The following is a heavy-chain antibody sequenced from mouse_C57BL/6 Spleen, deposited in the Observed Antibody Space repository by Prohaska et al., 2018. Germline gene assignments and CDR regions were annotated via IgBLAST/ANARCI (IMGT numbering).Heavy chain of an antibody. CDR1: GFNIKDYY. D-gene: IGHD1-3*01. J-gene: IGHJ4*01. V-gene: IGHV14-2*01. CDR3: ARSKCAMDD. Sequence: EVQLKQSGAELVKPGASVKLSCTASGFNIKDYYMHWVKQRTEQGLEWLGRIDPEDGETKYAPKFQGKATITADTSSNATYLQLISLTSEDTAVYYCARSKCAMDDWGQGTSVTVSS. CDR2: IDPEDGET.